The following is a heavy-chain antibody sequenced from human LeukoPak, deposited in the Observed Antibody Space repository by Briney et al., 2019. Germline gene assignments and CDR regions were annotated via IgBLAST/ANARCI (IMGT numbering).Heavy chain of an antibody. CDR3: ARVTAIEDGCFDC. CDR1: GFNFSWYS. Sequence: GSLRLFCSAFGFNFSWYSINWVRQAPGKGAEWVSSINSTSTYKYYADSLTGRFTISRDNAKNSLYLQIDSLRAEDTAVYYCARVTAIEDGCFDCWGQGTLVTVSS. D-gene: IGHD2-21*02. CDR2: INSTSTYK. J-gene: IGHJ4*02. V-gene: IGHV3-21*01.